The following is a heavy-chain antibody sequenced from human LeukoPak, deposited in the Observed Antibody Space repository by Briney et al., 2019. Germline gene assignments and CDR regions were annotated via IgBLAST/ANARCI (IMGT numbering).Heavy chain of an antibody. CDR1: GFTFSNAW. D-gene: IGHD5-18*01. Sequence: PGGSLRLSCAASGFTFSNAWMSWVRQAPGKGLEWVSYISSSSSTIYYADSVKGRFTISRDNAKNSLYLQMNSLRAEDTAVYYCARCGERYSYGLLPDYWGQGTPVTVSS. J-gene: IGHJ4*02. V-gene: IGHV3-48*01. CDR3: ARCGERYSYGLLPDY. CDR2: ISSSSSTI.